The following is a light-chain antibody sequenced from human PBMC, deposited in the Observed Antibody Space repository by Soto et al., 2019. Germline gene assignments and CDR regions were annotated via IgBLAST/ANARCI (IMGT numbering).Light chain of an antibody. CDR3: SKERDNTHVV. CDR1: SSDVGSYNL. J-gene: IGLJ2*01. Sequence: QSVLTQPASVSGSPGQSITISCTGTSSDVGSYNLVSWYQQHPGKAPKLMIYGVNERPSGVSNRFSGSESGNTASLTISGLQAEDEADYYFSKERDNTHVVFGGGTKLTVL. CDR2: GVN. V-gene: IGLV2-23*02.